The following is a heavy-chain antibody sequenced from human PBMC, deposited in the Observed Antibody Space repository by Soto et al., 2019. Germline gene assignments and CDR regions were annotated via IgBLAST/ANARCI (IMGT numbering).Heavy chain of an antibody. V-gene: IGHV3-43*01. D-gene: IGHD2-21*02. CDR2: ISWDGGST. CDR1: GFTFDDYT. Sequence: EVQLVESGGVVVQPGGSLRLSCAASGFTFDDYTMHWVRQASGKGLEWVSLISWDGGSTYYADSVKGRFTISRDNSKNSLYLQMNSLRTEDTALYYCAKGLVVTAILTYFDYWGQGTLVTVSS. J-gene: IGHJ4*02. CDR3: AKGLVVTAILTYFDY.